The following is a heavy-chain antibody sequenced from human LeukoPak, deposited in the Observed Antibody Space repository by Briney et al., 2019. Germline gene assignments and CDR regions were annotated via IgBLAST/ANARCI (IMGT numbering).Heavy chain of an antibody. Sequence: ASVKVSCKASGYTFTNYGISWVRQAPGQGLEWMGWISAYSGNTNYAQTLQGRVTMTTDTSTSTAYMELRSLRSDDTAVYYCARGLNYYGSGSAPPGAYYYYYMDVWGKGTTVTVSS. CDR2: ISAYSGNT. J-gene: IGHJ6*03. CDR1: GYTFTNYG. V-gene: IGHV1-18*01. D-gene: IGHD3-10*01. CDR3: ARGLNYYGSGSAPPGAYYYYYMDV.